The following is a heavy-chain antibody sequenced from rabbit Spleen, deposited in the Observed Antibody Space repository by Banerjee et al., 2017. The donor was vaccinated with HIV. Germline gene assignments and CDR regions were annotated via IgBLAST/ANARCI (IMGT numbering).Heavy chain of an antibody. CDR2: INIATGKS. V-gene: IGHV1S40*01. Sequence: QSLEESGGDLVKPGASLTLTCTASGVSFSDKDVMCWVRQAPGKGLEWITCINIATGKSVYASWVSGRFIMSRTSSTTVTLQMTSLTAADTATYFCARDAGTGDYIDVYFNLWGPGTLVTVS. CDR1: GVSFSDKDV. J-gene: IGHJ4*01. D-gene: IGHD8-1*01. CDR3: ARDAGTGDYIDVYFNL.